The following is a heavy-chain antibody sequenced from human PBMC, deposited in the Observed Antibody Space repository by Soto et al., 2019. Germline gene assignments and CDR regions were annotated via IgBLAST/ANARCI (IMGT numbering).Heavy chain of an antibody. CDR3: ARDPVSATGLGYGMDV. J-gene: IGHJ6*02. CDR1: GFTFSDYY. Sequence: QVQLVGSGGGLVKPGGSLRLSCAAFGFTFSDYYMSWIRQAPGKGLEWISYISSSGTTIDYADSVKGRFTVSRDNVKNSLYLQMNSLRAEDTAVYYCARDPVSATGLGYGMDVWGQGTTVTVSS. CDR2: ISSSGTTI. D-gene: IGHD6-19*01. V-gene: IGHV3-11*01.